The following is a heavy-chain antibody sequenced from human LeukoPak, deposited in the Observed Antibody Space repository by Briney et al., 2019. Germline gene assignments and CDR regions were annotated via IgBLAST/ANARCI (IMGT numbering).Heavy chain of an antibody. CDR1: EFTFSSYW. CDR3: ARYRLVWLPAPVFDY. Sequence: GGSLRLSCAASEFTFSSYWMTWVRQAPGKGLEWVANIKEDGSEKYYEDSVKSRFTISRDNTKNLLYLEMNRLRAEDTAVYYCARYRLVWLPAPVFDYWGQGTLVTVSS. V-gene: IGHV3-7*01. J-gene: IGHJ4*02. D-gene: IGHD6-19*01. CDR2: IKEDGSEK.